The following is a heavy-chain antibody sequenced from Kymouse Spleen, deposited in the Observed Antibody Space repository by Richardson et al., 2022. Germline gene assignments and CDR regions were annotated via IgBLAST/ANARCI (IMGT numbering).Heavy chain of an antibody. J-gene: IGHJ6*02. D-gene: IGHD1-1*01. CDR3: ARLSVQLERQYYYYGMDV. CDR2: INHSGST. CDR1: GGSFSGYY. Sequence: QVQLQQWGAGLLKPSETLSLTCAVYGGSFSGYYWSWIRQPPGKGLEWIGEINHSGSTNYNPSLKSRVTISVDTSKNQFSLKLSSVTAADTAVYYCARLSVQLERQYYYYGMDVWGQGTTVTVSS. V-gene: IGHV4-34*01.